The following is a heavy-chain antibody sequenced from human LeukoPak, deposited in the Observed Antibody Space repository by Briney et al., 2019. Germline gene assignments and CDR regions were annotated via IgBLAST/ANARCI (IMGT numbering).Heavy chain of an antibody. D-gene: IGHD3-22*01. CDR2: ISSSSSYI. V-gene: IGHV3-21*01. J-gene: IGHJ4*02. CDR3: ARDPEYYYDSSGEAMSDY. Sequence: GGSLRLSCAASGFTFSSYSMNWVRQAPGRGLEWVSSISSSSSYIYHADSVKGRFTISRDNAKNSLYLQMNSLRAEDTAVYYCARDPEYYYDSSGEAMSDYWGQGTLVTVSS. CDR1: GFTFSSYS.